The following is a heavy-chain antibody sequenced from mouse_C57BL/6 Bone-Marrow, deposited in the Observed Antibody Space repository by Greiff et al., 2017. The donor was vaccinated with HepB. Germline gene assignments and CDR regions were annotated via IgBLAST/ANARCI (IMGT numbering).Heavy chain of an antibody. D-gene: IGHD1-1*01. J-gene: IGHJ1*03. CDR3: ARPTVVANRYFDV. Sequence: QVQLKESGAELARPGASVKLSCKASGYTFTSYGISWVKQSTGQGLEWIGEIYPRSGNTYYNEKFKGKATLTADKSSSTAYMELRSLTSEDSAVYFCARPTVVANRYFDVWGTGTTVTVSS. V-gene: IGHV1-81*01. CDR1: GYTFTSYG. CDR2: IYPRSGNT.